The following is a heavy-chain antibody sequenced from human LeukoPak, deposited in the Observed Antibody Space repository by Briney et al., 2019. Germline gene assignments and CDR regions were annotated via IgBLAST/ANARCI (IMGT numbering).Heavy chain of an antibody. Sequence: GGSLRLSCAASGFMFNGYSMTWVRQAPGKGLEWVANIKQDGSEKYYVDSVKGRFTISRDNAKNSLYLQMNSLRAEDTAVYYCARVVAAEGNDYWGQGTLVTVSS. J-gene: IGHJ4*02. D-gene: IGHD6-13*01. V-gene: IGHV3-7*01. CDR2: IKQDGSEK. CDR1: GFMFNGYS. CDR3: ARVVAAEGNDY.